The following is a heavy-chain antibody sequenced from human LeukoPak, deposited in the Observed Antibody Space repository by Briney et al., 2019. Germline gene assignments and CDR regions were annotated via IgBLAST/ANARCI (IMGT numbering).Heavy chain of an antibody. Sequence: ASVKVSCKASGYTFTGYYIHWVRQAPGQGLEWMGWINPNIGGANYAQKFQDRVTMTRDTSISTAYMDLSSLTSDDTAVYYCARAKGGYYDSSGYLVHWGQGTLVTVSS. J-gene: IGHJ4*02. CDR3: ARAKGGYYDSSGYLVH. CDR2: INPNIGGA. CDR1: GYTFTGYY. V-gene: IGHV1-2*02. D-gene: IGHD3-22*01.